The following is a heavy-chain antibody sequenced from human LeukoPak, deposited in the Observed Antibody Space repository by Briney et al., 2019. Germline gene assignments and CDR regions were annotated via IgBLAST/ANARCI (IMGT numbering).Heavy chain of an antibody. CDR2: IYHSGST. D-gene: IGHD3-16*01. V-gene: IGHV4-30-2*01. CDR3: ASDGGGQTSIDAFDI. CDR1: GGSISSGGYS. J-gene: IGHJ3*02. Sequence: SQTLSLTCAVSGGSISSGGYSWRWIRQPPGKGLEWIGCIYHSGSTYYNPSLKSRVTISVDRSKNQFSLKLSSVTAADTAVYYCASDGGGQTSIDAFDIWGQGTMVTVSS.